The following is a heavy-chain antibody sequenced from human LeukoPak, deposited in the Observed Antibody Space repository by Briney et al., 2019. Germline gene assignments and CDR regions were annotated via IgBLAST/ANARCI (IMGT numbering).Heavy chain of an antibody. Sequence: GGSLRLSCAASGFAFSSYAMTWVRQAPGKGLEWVAAVTTDGNGAYYADSVKGRFTISRDNSHNTVFLQMRRLRLEDTALYFCAKTLGADCFDHWGQGTLVTVSS. CDR2: VTTDGNGA. V-gene: IGHV3-23*01. CDR3: AKTLGADCFDH. D-gene: IGHD3-16*01. CDR1: GFAFSSYA. J-gene: IGHJ5*02.